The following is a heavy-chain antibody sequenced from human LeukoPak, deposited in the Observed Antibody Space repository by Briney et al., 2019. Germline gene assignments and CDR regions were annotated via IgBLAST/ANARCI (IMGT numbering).Heavy chain of an antibody. CDR2: IHYSGST. CDR1: GGSISSSSYY. Sequence: SETLSLTCTVSGGSISSSSYYWGWIRQPPGKGLEWIGSIHYSGSTNYNPSLKSRVTISVDTSKNQFSLKLSSVTAADTAVYYCARGNGYDILTGYPNWFDPWGQGTLVTVSS. V-gene: IGHV4-39*07. J-gene: IGHJ5*02. CDR3: ARGNGYDILTGYPNWFDP. D-gene: IGHD3-9*01.